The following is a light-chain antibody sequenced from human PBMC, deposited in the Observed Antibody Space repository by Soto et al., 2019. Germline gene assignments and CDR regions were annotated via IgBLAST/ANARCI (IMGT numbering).Light chain of an antibody. CDR3: QQYYSNALT. CDR1: QSVLYSSNNKNY. J-gene: IGKJ4*01. V-gene: IGKV4-1*01. CDR2: WAS. Sequence: DIVMTQSPDSLAVSLGERATINCKSSQSVLYSSNNKNYLAWYQQKPGQPPKLLIYWASTREPGVPDRFSGSGSGTDFTLTISSLQAEDVAVYYCQQYYSNALTFGGGTKVEIK.